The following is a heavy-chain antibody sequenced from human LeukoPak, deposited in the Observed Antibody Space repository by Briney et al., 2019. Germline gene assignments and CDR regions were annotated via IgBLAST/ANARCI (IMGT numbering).Heavy chain of an antibody. J-gene: IGHJ3*02. Sequence: GGSLRLSCAASGFTFSSYGMNWVRQAPGKGLEWVSSISSSSSYIYYADSVKGRFTISRDNAKNSLYLQMNSLRAEDTAVYYCASLGDYDFWSGPLFDIWGQGTMVTVSS. D-gene: IGHD3-3*01. V-gene: IGHV3-21*01. CDR1: GFTFSSYG. CDR2: ISSSSSYI. CDR3: ASLGDYDFWSGPLFDI.